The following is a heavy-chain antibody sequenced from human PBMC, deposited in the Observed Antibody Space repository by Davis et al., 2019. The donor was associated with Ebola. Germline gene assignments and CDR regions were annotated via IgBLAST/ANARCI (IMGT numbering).Heavy chain of an antibody. CDR2: IKEDGSEK. J-gene: IGHJ4*02. V-gene: IGHV3-7*01. CDR1: GFTFRSYW. CDR3: VRGGSRGGDY. Sequence: GESLKISCAASGFTFRSYWMSWVRQAPGKGLEWVAKIKEDGSEKLEVDSVEGRFTISRDNAKNSLYLQMNSLRVDDTAVYYCVRGGSRGGDYWGQGTLATVSS. D-gene: IGHD3-16*01.